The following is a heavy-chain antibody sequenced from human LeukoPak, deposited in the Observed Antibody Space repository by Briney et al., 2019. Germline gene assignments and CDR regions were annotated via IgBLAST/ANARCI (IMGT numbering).Heavy chain of an antibody. CDR3: ARFIVVVDRKYYFDY. J-gene: IGHJ4*02. D-gene: IGHD3-22*01. V-gene: IGHV4-59*12. CDR2: IYYSGST. CDR1: GGSISSYY. Sequence: SETLSLTCTVSGGSISSYYWSWVRQPPGKGLEWIGYIYYSGSTNYNPSLKSRVTISVDTSKNQFSLKLSSVTAADTAVYYCARFIVVVDRKYYFDYWGQGTLVTVSS.